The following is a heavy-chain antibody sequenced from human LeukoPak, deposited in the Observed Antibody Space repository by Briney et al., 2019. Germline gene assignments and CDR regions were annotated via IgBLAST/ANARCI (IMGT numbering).Heavy chain of an antibody. CDR2: INAGNGNT. Sequence: ASVKVSCKASGYTFTSYAMHWVRQAPGQRLEWMGWINAGNGNTKYSQKFQGRVTITRDTSASTAYMELSSLRSEDTAVYYCARDYDSSGYYLSAFDIWGQGTMVTVSS. J-gene: IGHJ3*02. CDR1: GYTFTSYA. D-gene: IGHD3-22*01. CDR3: ARDYDSSGYYLSAFDI. V-gene: IGHV1-3*01.